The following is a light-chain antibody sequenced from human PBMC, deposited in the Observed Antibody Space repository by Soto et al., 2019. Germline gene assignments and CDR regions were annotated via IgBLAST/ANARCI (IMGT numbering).Light chain of an antibody. J-gene: IGKJ3*01. CDR2: GAS. V-gene: IGKV3-20*01. Sequence: EIVLTQSPGTLSLSPGERATLSCRASQSVSGSCLAWYQQKPGQAPRLLTYGASSRATGIPDRFSGSGSGTDFTVTISRLEPEGFAVYYCQQYGSSPFTFGPGTKVDIK. CDR3: QQYGSSPFT. CDR1: QSVSGSC.